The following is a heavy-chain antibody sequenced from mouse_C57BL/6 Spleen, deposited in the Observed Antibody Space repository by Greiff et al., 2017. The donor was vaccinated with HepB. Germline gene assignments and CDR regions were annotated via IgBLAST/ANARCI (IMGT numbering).Heavy chain of an antibody. CDR1: GYSFTGYY. CDR3: ARGKMVTTRYYAMDY. V-gene: IGHV1-42*01. J-gene: IGHJ4*01. Sequence: VQLQQSGPELVKPGASVKISCKASGYSFTGYYMNWVKQSPEKSLEWIGEINPSTGGTTYNQKFKAKATLTVDKSSSTAYMQLKSLTSEDSAVYYCARGKMVTTRYYAMDYWGQGTSVTVSS. D-gene: IGHD2-2*01. CDR2: INPSTGGT.